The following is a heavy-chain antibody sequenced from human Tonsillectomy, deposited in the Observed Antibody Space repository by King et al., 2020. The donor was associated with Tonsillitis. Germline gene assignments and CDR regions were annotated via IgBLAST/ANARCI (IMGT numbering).Heavy chain of an antibody. CDR2: KSYDGSNK. Sequence: VQLVESGGGVVQPGRSLSLPGEAPGFTFSGYAMHWVGQAPGKGLEGVAVKSYDGSNKYYAASVKGRFTISRDNSKNTLYLQMNSLRPEDTAVYYCARDRGDTYYYDTGPDAFDIWGQGTMVTVSS. D-gene: IGHD3-22*01. J-gene: IGHJ3*02. CDR1: GFTFSGYA. V-gene: IGHV3-30*04. CDR3: ARDRGDTYYYDTGPDAFDI.